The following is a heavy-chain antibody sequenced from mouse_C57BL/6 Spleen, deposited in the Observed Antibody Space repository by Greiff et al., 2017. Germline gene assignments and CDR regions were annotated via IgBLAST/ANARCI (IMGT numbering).Heavy chain of an antibody. J-gene: IGHJ4*01. CDR3: TRDRSNYEAMDY. CDR2: ISSGGDYI. CDR1: GFTFSSYA. V-gene: IGHV5-9-1*02. Sequence: EVMLVESGEGLVKPGGSLKLSCAASGFTFSSYAMSWVRQTPEKRLEWVAYISSGGDYIYYADTVKGRFTISRDNARTTLYLQMSSLKSEDTAMYYCTRDRSNYEAMDYWGQGTSVTVSS. D-gene: IGHD2-5*01.